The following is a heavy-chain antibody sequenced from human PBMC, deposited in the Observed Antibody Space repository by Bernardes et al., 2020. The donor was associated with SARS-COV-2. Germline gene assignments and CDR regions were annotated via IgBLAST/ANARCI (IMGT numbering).Heavy chain of an antibody. V-gene: IGHV1-8*01. CDR3: AREAEWLLLGRVWFDP. CDR1: GYTFTSYD. D-gene: IGHD3-3*01. J-gene: IGHJ5*02. CDR2: MNPNSGNT. Sequence: ASVKVSCKASGYTFTSYDINWVRQATGQGLEWMGWMNPNSGNTGYAQKFQGRVTMTRNTSISTAYMELSSLRSEDTAVYYCAREAEWLLLGRVWFDPWGQGTLVTVSS.